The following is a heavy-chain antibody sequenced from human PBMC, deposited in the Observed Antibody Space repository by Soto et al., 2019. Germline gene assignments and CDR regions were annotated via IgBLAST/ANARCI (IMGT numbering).Heavy chain of an antibody. V-gene: IGHV3-7*05. Sequence: PGGSLRLSCAASGFTFSSYWMSWVRQAPGKGLEWVANIKQDGSEKYYVDSVKGRFTISRDNAKNSLYLQMNSLRAEDTAVYYCARRLLRYFDWLLAPFDYWGQGTLVTVPS. CDR3: ARRLLRYFDWLLAPFDY. D-gene: IGHD3-9*01. J-gene: IGHJ4*02. CDR1: GFTFSSYW. CDR2: IKQDGSEK.